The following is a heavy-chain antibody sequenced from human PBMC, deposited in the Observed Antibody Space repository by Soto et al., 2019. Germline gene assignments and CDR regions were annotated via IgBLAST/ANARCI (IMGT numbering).Heavy chain of an antibody. CDR2: IYPGDSDT. D-gene: IGHD4-17*01. V-gene: IGHV5-51*01. CDR3: ARRYTVTIIDY. CDR1: GYSFNNYW. J-gene: IGHJ4*02. Sequence: GESLKISCKGSGYSFNNYWIGWVRQMPGKGLEWMGIIYPGDSDTRYSPSFQGQVTISADKSISTAYLQWSSLKASDTAMYYCARRYTVTIIDYWGQGTLVTVSS.